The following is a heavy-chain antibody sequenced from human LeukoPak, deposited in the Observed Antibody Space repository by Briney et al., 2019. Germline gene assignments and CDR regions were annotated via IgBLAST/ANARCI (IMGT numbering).Heavy chain of an antibody. Sequence: GASVKVSCKASSSSFNDYSFHWVRQAPGQGLEYMGRINPTGGGTRYARKFQGRVTMTRDMSTSTVYMDLTSLRSDDTAVYYCAREVSDFSGTYDWFDPWGQGTLVTVSS. CDR3: AREVSDFSGTYDWFDP. V-gene: IGHV1-46*02. J-gene: IGHJ5*02. D-gene: IGHD1-26*01. CDR1: SSSFNDYS. CDR2: INPTGGGT.